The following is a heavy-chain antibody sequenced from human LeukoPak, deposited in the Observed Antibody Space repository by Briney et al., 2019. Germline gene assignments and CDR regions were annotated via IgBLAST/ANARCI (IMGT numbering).Heavy chain of an antibody. CDR2: TYHSGTS. CDR3: ARADRYDLYFDY. V-gene: IGHV4-38-2*02. D-gene: IGHD5-12*01. Sequence: SETLSLTCTVSGYFISNGYYWGWIRRPPGKGLDWIGTTYHSGTSYYNPSLKSRVTISVDTSKNQLSLKLSSVTAADTAVYYCARADRYDLYFDYWGQGTLVTVSS. CDR1: GYFISNGYY. J-gene: IGHJ4*02.